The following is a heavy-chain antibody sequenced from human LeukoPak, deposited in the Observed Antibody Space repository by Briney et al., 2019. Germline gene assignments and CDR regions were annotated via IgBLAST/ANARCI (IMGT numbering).Heavy chain of an antibody. CDR1: GGSISSYY. V-gene: IGHV4-59*01. Sequence: PSETLSLTCTVSGGSISSYYWSWIRQPPGKGLEWIGYIYYSGSTNYNPSLKSRVTISVDTSKNQFSLKLSSVTAADTAMYYCARHRKEYSSSWLNYYYYYMDVWGKGTTVTISS. CDR2: IYYSGST. CDR3: ARHRKEYSSSWLNYYYYYMDV. D-gene: IGHD6-13*01. J-gene: IGHJ6*03.